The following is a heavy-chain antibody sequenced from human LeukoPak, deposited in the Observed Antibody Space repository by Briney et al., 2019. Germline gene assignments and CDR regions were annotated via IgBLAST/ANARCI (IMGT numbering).Heavy chain of an antibody. Sequence: PSETLSLTCTVSGGSISSYYWNWIRQPPGKGLEWIGFIYYSGTTNYNPSLKSRVTISVDTSKNQFSLKRSSVTAADTAVYYCARGGSYVWGSYRLKSWFDPWGQGTLVTVSS. CDR1: GGSISSYY. CDR3: ARGGSYVWGSYRLKSWFDP. J-gene: IGHJ5*02. V-gene: IGHV4-59*01. CDR2: IYYSGTT. D-gene: IGHD3-16*02.